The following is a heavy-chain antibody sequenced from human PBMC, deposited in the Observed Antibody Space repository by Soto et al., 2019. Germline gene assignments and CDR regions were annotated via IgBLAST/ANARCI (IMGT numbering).Heavy chain of an antibody. CDR3: AREVIAVVGTIRWFDP. V-gene: IGHV3-74*01. D-gene: IGHD6-19*01. CDR1: GFTFSRHW. J-gene: IGHJ5*02. Sequence: GSLRLSCSASGFTFSRHWMHWVRQAPGKGPVWVSRINGDGSSAAYADSVKGRFTIARDNAKNTLYLQMNSLRAEDTAVYYCAREVIAVVGTIRWFDPWGQGTLVTVSS. CDR2: INGDGSSA.